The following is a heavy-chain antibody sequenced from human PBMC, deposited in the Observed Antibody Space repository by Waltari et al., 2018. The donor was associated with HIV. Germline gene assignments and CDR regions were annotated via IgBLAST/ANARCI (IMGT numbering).Heavy chain of an antibody. Sequence: EVQLVESGGGLVQPGGSLRLSCAASGFTFSSYWMSWVRQAPGKGLEWVANIKQDGSEKYDVDSVKGRFTIARDNAKNSLYLQMNSLRAEDTAVYYCARDNSGYSSSYYFDYWGQGTLVTVSS. CDR3: ARDNSGYSSSYYFDY. CDR1: GFTFSSYW. D-gene: IGHD6-13*01. V-gene: IGHV3-7*01. J-gene: IGHJ4*02. CDR2: IKQDGSEK.